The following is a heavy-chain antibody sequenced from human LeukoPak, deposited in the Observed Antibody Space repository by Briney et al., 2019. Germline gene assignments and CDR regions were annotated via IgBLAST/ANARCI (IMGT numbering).Heavy chain of an antibody. V-gene: IGHV1-24*01. CDR1: GYTLTELS. CDR2: FDPEDGET. J-gene: IGHJ4*02. CDR3: ATSHQHIVVVTAIRPFDY. D-gene: IGHD2-21*02. Sequence: ASVKVSCKVSGYTLTELSMHWVRQAPGQGLEWMGGFDPEDGETIYAQKFQGRVTMTEDTSTDTAYMELSSLRSEDTAVYYCATSHQHIVVVTAIRPFDYWGQGTLVTVSS.